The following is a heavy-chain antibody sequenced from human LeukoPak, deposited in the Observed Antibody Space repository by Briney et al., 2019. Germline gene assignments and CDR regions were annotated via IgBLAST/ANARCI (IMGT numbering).Heavy chain of an antibody. V-gene: IGHV1-69*13. CDR3: ASDYGILTGPKPYCYYGMDV. CDR1: GGTFSSYA. D-gene: IGHD3-9*01. CDR2: IIPIFGTA. Sequence: GASVKVSCKASGGTFSSYAISWVRQAPGQGLEWMGGIIPIFGTANYAQKFQGRVTITADESTSTAYMELSSLRSEDTAVYYCASDYGILTGPKPYCYYGMDVWAKGPRSPSPQ. J-gene: IGHJ6*04.